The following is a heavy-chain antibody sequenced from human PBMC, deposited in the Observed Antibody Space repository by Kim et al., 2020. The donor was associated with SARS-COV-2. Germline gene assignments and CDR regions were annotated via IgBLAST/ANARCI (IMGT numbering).Heavy chain of an antibody. CDR1: GFTFSSYA. V-gene: IGHV3-30-3*01. CDR3: ARRLLWFGGQYVMDV. Sequence: GGSLRLSCAASGFTFSSYAMHWVRQAPGKGLEWVAVISYDGSNKYYADSVKGRFTISRDNSKNTLYLQMNSLRAEDTAVYYCARRLLWFGGQYVMDVWGQGTTVTVSS. D-gene: IGHD3-10*01. J-gene: IGHJ6*02. CDR2: ISYDGSNK.